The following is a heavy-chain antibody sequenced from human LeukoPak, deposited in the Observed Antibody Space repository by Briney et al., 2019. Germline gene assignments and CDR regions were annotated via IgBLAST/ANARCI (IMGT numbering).Heavy chain of an antibody. CDR2: IIPIFGTA. J-gene: IGHJ4*02. D-gene: IGHD1-7*01. Sequence: GASVKVSCKASGGTFSSYAISWVRQAPGQGLEWMGGIIPIFGTANYAQKFQGRVTITTDESTSTAYMELSSLRSEDTAVYYCARERLELKCFDYWGQGTLVTVSS. V-gene: IGHV1-69*05. CDR1: GGTFSSYA. CDR3: ARERLELKCFDY.